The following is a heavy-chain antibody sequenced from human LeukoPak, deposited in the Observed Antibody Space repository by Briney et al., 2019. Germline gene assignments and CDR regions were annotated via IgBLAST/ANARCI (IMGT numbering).Heavy chain of an antibody. Sequence: GGSLRLFCAASGFTFDDYAMHWVRQAPGKGLEWVSGISWNSGSIGYADSVKGRFTISRDNAKNSLYLQMNSLRAEDTALYYCAKVGGSYALVDAFDIWGQGTMVTVSS. CDR2: ISWNSGSI. CDR1: GFTFDDYA. CDR3: AKVGGSYALVDAFDI. J-gene: IGHJ3*02. D-gene: IGHD1-26*01. V-gene: IGHV3-9*01.